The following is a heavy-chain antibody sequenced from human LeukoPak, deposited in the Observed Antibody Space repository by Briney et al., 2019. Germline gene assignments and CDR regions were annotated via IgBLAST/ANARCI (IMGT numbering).Heavy chain of an antibody. J-gene: IGHJ4*02. Sequence: SVKVSCKASGGTFSGYAIGWVRQAPGQGLEWMGGIIPIFGTANYAQKFQGRVTITTDESTSTAYMELSSLRSEDTAVYYCARGTIFGVVTNWYFDYWGQGTLVTVSS. CDR2: IIPIFGTA. CDR3: ARGTIFGVVTNWYFDY. V-gene: IGHV1-69*05. D-gene: IGHD3-3*01. CDR1: GGTFSGYA.